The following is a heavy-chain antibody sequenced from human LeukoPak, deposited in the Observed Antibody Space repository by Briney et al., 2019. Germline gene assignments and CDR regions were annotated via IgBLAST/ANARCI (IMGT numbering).Heavy chain of an antibody. CDR3: ARDLSRTYTVDY. D-gene: IGHD2-2*02. J-gene: IGHJ4*02. CDR1: GFSFSSHA. V-gene: IGHV3-30*01. CDR2: VSYDGKIN. Sequence: GGSLRLSCAASGFSFSSHAMHWVRQAPGKGLEWLAFVSYDGKINSHADFVKGRFIISRDNSKNTLYPQMNSLRAEDTAVYFCARDLSRTYTVDYWGQGTLVTVSS.